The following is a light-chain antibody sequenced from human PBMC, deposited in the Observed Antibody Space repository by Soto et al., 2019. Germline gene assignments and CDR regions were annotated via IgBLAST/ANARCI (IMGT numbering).Light chain of an antibody. CDR2: KAS. CDR1: QSITNW. J-gene: IGKJ2*01. CDR3: QQYHSFPYT. V-gene: IGKV1-5*03. Sequence: DIQMTQSPSTLSASVGDRVTITCRASQSITNWLAWYRQKPGKAPKLLIYKASSLELGVPSRFSGSASGTEFTLTISSLQPDDFATYYCQQYHSFPYTFGQGTKLEIK.